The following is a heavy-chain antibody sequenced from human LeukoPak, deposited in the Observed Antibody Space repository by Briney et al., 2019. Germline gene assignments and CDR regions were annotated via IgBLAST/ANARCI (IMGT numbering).Heavy chain of an antibody. CDR1: GFTFSSYW. J-gene: IGHJ4*02. CDR3: ARDLYYYDSSGYYR. D-gene: IGHD3-22*01. CDR2: IKQDGSEK. V-gene: IGHV3-7*01. Sequence: PGGSLRLSCAASGFTFSSYWMSWVRQAPGKGLEWVANIKQDGSEKYYVDSVKGRFTTSRDNAKNSLYLQMNSLRAEDTAVYYCARDLYYYDSSGYYRWGQGTLVTVSS.